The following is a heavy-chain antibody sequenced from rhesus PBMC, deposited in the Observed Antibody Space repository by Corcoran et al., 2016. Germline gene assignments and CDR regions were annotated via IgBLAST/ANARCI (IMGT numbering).Heavy chain of an antibody. CDR2: LDYSGSN. J-gene: IGHJ6*01. V-gene: IGHV4-122*02. CDR1: GYSISSGYY. CDR3: AREKLRRGLDS. Sequence: QVQLPESGPGLVKPSETLSLTCAVSGYSISSGYYWSWLRQPPGKGLEWIGYLDYSGSNNYNPSLESRGTMARDTSKNQVSLKLSAVTAADTAVYYGAREKLRRGLDSWGQGVVVTVSS.